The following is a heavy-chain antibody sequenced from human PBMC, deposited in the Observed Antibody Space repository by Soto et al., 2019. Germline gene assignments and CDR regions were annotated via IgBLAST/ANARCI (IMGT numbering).Heavy chain of an antibody. CDR3: ARDSLLWFGELFESSNWFDP. D-gene: IGHD3-10*01. V-gene: IGHV3-66*01. CDR1: GFTVSSNY. Sequence: GGSLRLSCAASGFTVSSNYMSWVRQAPGKGLEWVSVIYSGGSTYYADSVKGRFTISRDNSKNTLYLQMNSLRAEDTAVYYCARDSLLWFGELFESSNWFDPWGQGTLVTVSS. CDR2: IYSGGST. J-gene: IGHJ5*02.